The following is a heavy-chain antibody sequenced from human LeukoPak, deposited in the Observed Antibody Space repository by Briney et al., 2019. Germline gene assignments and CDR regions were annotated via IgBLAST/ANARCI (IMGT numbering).Heavy chain of an antibody. CDR2: IKSKTDGGTT. Sequence: PGGSLRLSCAASGFTFSNAWMSWVRQAPGKGLEWVDRIKSKTDGGTTDYAAPVKGRFTISREDSKNTLYLQMNSLKTEDTAVYYCSGPDYFDYWGQGTLVTVSS. CDR3: SGPDYFDY. V-gene: IGHV3-15*01. J-gene: IGHJ4*02. CDR1: GFTFSNAW. D-gene: IGHD2-8*02.